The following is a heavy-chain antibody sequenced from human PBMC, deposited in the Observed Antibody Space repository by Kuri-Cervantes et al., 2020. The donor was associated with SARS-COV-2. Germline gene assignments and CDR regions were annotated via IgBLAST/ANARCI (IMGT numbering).Heavy chain of an antibody. Sequence: SVKVSCKASGGTFSSYAISWVRQAPGQGLEWMGGIIPIFGTANFAQKFQGRVKITADESTSTAYMELSSLRSESTAVYYCASCNIVAKHGLYYYYYMDVWGKGTTVTVSS. CDR1: GGTFSSYA. V-gene: IGHV1-69*13. CDR3: ASCNIVAKHGLYYYYYMDV. J-gene: IGHJ6*03. D-gene: IGHD5-12*01. CDR2: IIPIFGTA.